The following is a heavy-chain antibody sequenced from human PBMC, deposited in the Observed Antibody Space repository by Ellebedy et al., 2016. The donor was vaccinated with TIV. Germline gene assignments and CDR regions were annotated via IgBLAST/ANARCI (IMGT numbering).Heavy chain of an antibody. Sequence: SVKVSCXASGGTFSSYAISWVRQAPGQGLEWMGGIIPIFGTANYAQKFQGRVTITADESTSTAYMELSSLRSEDTAVYYCATHGGSSREDPYYYYYGMDVWGQGTTVTVSS. V-gene: IGHV1-69*13. CDR2: IIPIFGTA. J-gene: IGHJ6*02. CDR3: ATHGGSSREDPYYYYYGMDV. CDR1: GGTFSSYA. D-gene: IGHD2-2*01.